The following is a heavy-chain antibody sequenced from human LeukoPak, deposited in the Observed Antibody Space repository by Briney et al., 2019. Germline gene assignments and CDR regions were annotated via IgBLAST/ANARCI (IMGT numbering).Heavy chain of an antibody. Sequence: LPGGSLRLSCAASGFTFSSYWMSWVRQAPGKGLEWVANIKQDGSEKYYVDSVKGRFTISRDNSKNTLYLQMNSLRAEDTAVYYCARGVDYYYYGMDVWGQGTTVTVSS. CDR1: GFTFSSYW. V-gene: IGHV3-7*01. J-gene: IGHJ6*02. CDR2: IKQDGSEK. CDR3: ARGVDYYYYGMDV.